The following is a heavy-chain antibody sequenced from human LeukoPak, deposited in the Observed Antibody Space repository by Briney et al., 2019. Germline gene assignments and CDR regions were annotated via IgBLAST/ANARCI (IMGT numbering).Heavy chain of an antibody. V-gene: IGHV4-61*02. CDR1: GGSISSGSYY. J-gene: IGHJ4*02. CDR2: IYTSGST. D-gene: IGHD1-26*01. CDR3: ARDREVGATGYYFDY. Sequence: SETLSLTCTVSGGSISSGSYYWSWIRQPAGKGLEWIGRIYTSGSTTYNSSLKSRVTISLDTSKNHFSLRLSSVTAADTAVYYCARDREVGATGYYFDYWGQGTLVAVSS.